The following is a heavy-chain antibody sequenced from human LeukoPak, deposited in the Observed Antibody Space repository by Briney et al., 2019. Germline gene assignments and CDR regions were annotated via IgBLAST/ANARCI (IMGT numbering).Heavy chain of an antibody. J-gene: IGHJ4*02. V-gene: IGHV1-69-2*01. Sequence: ASVIISCKVSGYTFTDYYMHWVQQAPGKGLEWMGLVDPEDGETIYAEKFQGRVTITADTSTDTAYMELSSLRSEDTAVYYCATDSWDSSGYLFDYWGQGTLVSVSS. CDR2: VDPEDGET. D-gene: IGHD3-22*01. CDR3: ATDSWDSSGYLFDY. CDR1: GYTFTDYY.